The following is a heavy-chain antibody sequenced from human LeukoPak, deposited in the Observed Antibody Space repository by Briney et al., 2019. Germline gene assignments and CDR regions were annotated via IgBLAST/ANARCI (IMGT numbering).Heavy chain of an antibody. CDR3: ARHLRNYYGSRAGWFDP. D-gene: IGHD3-10*01. CDR1: GGSISRSNW. Sequence: SETLSLTCAVSGGSISRSNWWSWVRQPPGKGLEWIGEINHSGSTNYNPSLKSRVTISVDTSKNQFSLKLSSVTAADTAVYYCARHLRNYYGSRAGWFDPWGQGTLVTVSS. J-gene: IGHJ5*02. V-gene: IGHV4-4*02. CDR2: INHSGST.